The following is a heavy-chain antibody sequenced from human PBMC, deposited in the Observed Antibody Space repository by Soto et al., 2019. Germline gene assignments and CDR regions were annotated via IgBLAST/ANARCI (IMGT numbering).Heavy chain of an antibody. Sequence: GGSLRLSCAASGFTFSSYAMSWARQAPGKGLEWVSAISGSGGSTYYADSVKGRFTISRDKSKNTLYLQMNSLRAEDTAVYYCAKHIVVVPAAKDYFDYWGQGTLVTVSS. CDR3: AKHIVVVPAAKDYFDY. CDR2: ISGSGGST. D-gene: IGHD2-2*01. J-gene: IGHJ4*02. V-gene: IGHV3-23*01. CDR1: GFTFSSYA.